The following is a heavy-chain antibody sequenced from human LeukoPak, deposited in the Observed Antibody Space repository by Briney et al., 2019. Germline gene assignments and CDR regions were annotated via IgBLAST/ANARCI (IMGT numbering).Heavy chain of an antibody. Sequence: PGGSLRLSCAASGFTFSSYGMHWVRQAPGKGLEWVAFIRYDGSNKYYADSVKGRFTISRDNSKNTLYLQMNSLRAEDTAVYYCARDKAIAARPYQYFDYWGQGTLVTVSS. D-gene: IGHD6-6*01. J-gene: IGHJ4*02. CDR2: IRYDGSNK. CDR1: GFTFSSYG. CDR3: ARDKAIAARPYQYFDY. V-gene: IGHV3-30*02.